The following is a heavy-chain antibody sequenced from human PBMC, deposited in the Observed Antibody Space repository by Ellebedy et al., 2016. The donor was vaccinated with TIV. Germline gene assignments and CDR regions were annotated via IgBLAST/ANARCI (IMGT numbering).Heavy chain of an antibody. Sequence: MPSETLSLTCTVSGGSLTNHFWSWIRQPPGKGLEWIASIYYSETTNYNPSLKSGVTISVDTSKNQISLTLMSSVSAADTAVYYCARVAITSAVGGGYFDLWGRGTLVTVSS. CDR2: IYYSETT. J-gene: IGHJ2*01. D-gene: IGHD3-16*01. CDR1: GGSLTNHF. CDR3: ARVAITSAVGGGYFDL. V-gene: IGHV4-59*11.